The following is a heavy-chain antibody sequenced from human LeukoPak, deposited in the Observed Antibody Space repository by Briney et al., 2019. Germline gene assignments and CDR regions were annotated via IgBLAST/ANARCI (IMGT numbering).Heavy chain of an antibody. Sequence: ASVKVSCKASGYTFTSYGVSWVRQAPGQGLEWMGWISAYNGNTNYAQKLQGRVTMTTDTSTSTAYMELRSLRSDDTAVYYCARDHLHSSGLDPDYWGQGTLVTVSS. D-gene: IGHD6-19*01. V-gene: IGHV1-18*01. CDR3: ARDHLHSSGLDPDY. J-gene: IGHJ4*02. CDR1: GYTFTSYG. CDR2: ISAYNGNT.